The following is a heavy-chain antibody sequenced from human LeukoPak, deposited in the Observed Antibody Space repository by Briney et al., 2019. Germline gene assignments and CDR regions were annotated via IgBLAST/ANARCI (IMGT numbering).Heavy chain of an antibody. V-gene: IGHV4-4*07. Sequence: SETLSLTCTISGGSLIGYYWTWIRQPAGKGLEWIGRISSSGSTNYNPSLKSRVTMSVDTSKNQVSLRLSSVTAADTAVYYCARERTGDDDVNYYYYYYMDVWGKGTTVTVSS. CDR2: ISSSGST. D-gene: IGHD4-17*01. CDR1: GGSLIGYY. CDR3: ARERTGDDDVNYYYYYYMDV. J-gene: IGHJ6*03.